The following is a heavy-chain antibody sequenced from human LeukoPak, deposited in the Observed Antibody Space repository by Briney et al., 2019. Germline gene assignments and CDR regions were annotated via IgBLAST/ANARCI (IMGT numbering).Heavy chain of an antibody. J-gene: IGHJ4*02. CDR2: INHIGST. CDR1: GGSFSGYY. Sequence: SETLSLTCAVYGGSFSGYYWSWIRQPPGKGLEWIGEINHIGSTNYNPSLKSRVTISVDTSKNQFSLKLSSVTAADKAVYYCARGLFLEYWGQGTLVTVSS. CDR3: ARGLFLEY. V-gene: IGHV4-34*01.